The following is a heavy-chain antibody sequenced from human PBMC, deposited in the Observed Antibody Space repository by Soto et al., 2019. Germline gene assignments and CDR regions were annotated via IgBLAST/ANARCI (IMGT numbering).Heavy chain of an antibody. Sequence: SQDLSLTWTVSGGFIISSSYYWFLLRQPPGKGLEWIGSIYYSGSTYYNPSLKSRVTISVDTSKNQFSLKLSSVTAADTAVYYCVRDYRGLVNCFDPWGQGTLVTVFS. J-gene: IGHJ5*02. CDR3: VRDYRGLVNCFDP. CDR1: GGFIISSSYY. CDR2: IYYSGST. V-gene: IGHV4-39*02. D-gene: IGHD6-19*01.